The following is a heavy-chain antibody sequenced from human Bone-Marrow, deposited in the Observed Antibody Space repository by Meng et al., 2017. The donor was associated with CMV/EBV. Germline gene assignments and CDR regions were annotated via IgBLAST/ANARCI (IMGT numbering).Heavy chain of an antibody. V-gene: IGHV3-7*01. CDR3: VPHDCAMDV. CDR2: INGDGSDK. CDR1: GFTFGDYA. Sequence: GGSLRLSCTASGFTFGDYAMSWVRQAPGKGLEWVANINGDGSDKGYVDSVKGRFTISRDNARNSLYMEMNSLRPEDTAVYYCVPHDCAMDVWGQGTTVTVSS. J-gene: IGHJ6*02.